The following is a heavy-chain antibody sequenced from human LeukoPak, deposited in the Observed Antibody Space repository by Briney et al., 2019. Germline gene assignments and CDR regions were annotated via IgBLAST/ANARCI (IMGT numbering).Heavy chain of an antibody. CDR1: GIPFSSFG. Sequence: GGSLRLSCAAPGIPFSSFGMHWLRQAPGKGLEWVAFIWYDGSNKYYADSVKGRFTISRDNPKNTLYLQMNSLTAEDTAVYYRARDGTVTAGPFDPWGGGTLVTVSS. V-gene: IGHV3-33*01. J-gene: IGHJ5*02. D-gene: IGHD4-17*01. CDR3: ARDGTVTAGPFDP. CDR2: IWYDGSNK.